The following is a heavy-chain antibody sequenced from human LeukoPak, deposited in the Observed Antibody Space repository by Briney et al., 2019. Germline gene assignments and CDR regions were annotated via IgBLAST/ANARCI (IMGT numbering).Heavy chain of an antibody. J-gene: IGHJ4*02. D-gene: IGHD3-22*01. CDR3: ASNTGSDSSGYTY. V-gene: IGHV1-18*01. Sequence: GASVTVSCKASGYTFSQYGVTWVRQAPGQGLEWMGWISVYNGDTNYVQKLQGRVTVTSDTSTSTAYMELRGLRSDDTAIYYCASNTGSDSSGYTYWGQGTLVTVSS. CDR1: GYTFSQYG. CDR2: ISVYNGDT.